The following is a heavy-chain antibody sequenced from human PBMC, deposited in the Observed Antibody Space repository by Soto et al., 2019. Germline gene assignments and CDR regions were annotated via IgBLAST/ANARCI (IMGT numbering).Heavy chain of an antibody. CDR3: AMDYGGSGRFVC. Sequence: EVQLVESGGGLVQPGGSLRLSCAASGFTVSSNYMSWVRQAPGKGLEWVSVIYTGGSTYYADSVKGRFTISRDNSKSTLYLQMNSLRAEDTAVYYCAMDYGGSGRFVCWGQGTLVTVSS. CDR1: GFTVSSNY. CDR2: IYTGGST. J-gene: IGHJ4*02. D-gene: IGHD4-17*01. V-gene: IGHV3-66*01.